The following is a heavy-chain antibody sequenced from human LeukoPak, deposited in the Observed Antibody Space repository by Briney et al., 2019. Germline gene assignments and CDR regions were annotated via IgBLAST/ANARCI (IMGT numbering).Heavy chain of an antibody. CDR2: INPNSGGT. V-gene: IGHV1-2*02. D-gene: IGHD6-13*01. CDR3: ARVLRGIAAAGTRWFDP. Sequence: GASVKVSCKASGYTFTGYYMQWVRQAPGQGLEWMGWINPNSGGTNYAQKFQGRVTMTRDTSISTAYMELSRLRSDDTAVYYCARVLRGIAAAGTRWFDPWGQGTLVTVSS. CDR1: GYTFTGYY. J-gene: IGHJ5*02.